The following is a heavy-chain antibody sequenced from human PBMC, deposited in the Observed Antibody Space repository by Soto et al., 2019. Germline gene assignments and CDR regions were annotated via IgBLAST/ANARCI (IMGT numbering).Heavy chain of an antibody. CDR1: GGSISSYY. J-gene: IGHJ6*03. D-gene: IGHD6-19*01. Sequence: PSETLSLTCTVSGGSISSYYWSWIRQPPGKGLEWIGYIYYSGSTNYNPSLKSRVTISVDTSKNQFSLKLSSVTAADTAVYYCARGRLVGGYLDVWGKGTTVTVSS. V-gene: IGHV4-59*08. CDR2: IYYSGST. CDR3: ARGRLVGGYLDV.